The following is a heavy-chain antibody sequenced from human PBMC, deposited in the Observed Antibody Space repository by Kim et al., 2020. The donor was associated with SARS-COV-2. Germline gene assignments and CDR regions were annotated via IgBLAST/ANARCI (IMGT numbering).Heavy chain of an antibody. Sequence: GGSLRLSCAASGFTFSNAWMSWVRQAPGKGLEWVGRIKSKTDGGTTDYAAPVKGRFTISRDDSKNTLYLQMNSLKTEDTAVYYCTTGWGYIYDYVWGSYRVWSLEDLGAYWGQGTLVTVSS. D-gene: IGHD3-16*02. J-gene: IGHJ4*02. CDR1: GFTFSNAW. CDR3: TTGWGYIYDYVWGSYRVWSLEDLGAY. V-gene: IGHV3-15*01. CDR2: IKSKTDGGTT.